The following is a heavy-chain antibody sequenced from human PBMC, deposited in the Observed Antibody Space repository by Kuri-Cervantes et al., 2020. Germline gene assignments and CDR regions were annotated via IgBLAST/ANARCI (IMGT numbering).Heavy chain of an antibody. J-gene: IGHJ4*02. D-gene: IGHD6-13*01. CDR3: ARDDSSSWWFEY. CDR1: GFTFSSYA. V-gene: IGHV3-30-3*01. CDR2: ISYDGSNK. Sequence: GGSLRLSCAASGFTFSSYAMHWVRQAPGKGLEWVAVISYDGSNKYYADSVKGRFTISRDNAKNSLYLQMNSLRDEDTAVYYCARDDSSSWWFEYWGQGTLVTVSS.